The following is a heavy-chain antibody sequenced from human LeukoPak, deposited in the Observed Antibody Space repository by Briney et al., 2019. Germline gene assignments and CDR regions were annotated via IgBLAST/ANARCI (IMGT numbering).Heavy chain of an antibody. Sequence: PGGSLRLSCAASGFTFSSYNMNWVRQAPGEGLEWVSVIYSGGSTYYADSVKGRFTISRDNSKNTLYLQMNSLRAEDTAVYYCARDHGGSGSSWGQGTLVTVSS. J-gene: IGHJ5*02. CDR3: ARDHGGSGSS. CDR2: IYSGGST. CDR1: GFTFSSYN. D-gene: IGHD3-10*01. V-gene: IGHV3-53*01.